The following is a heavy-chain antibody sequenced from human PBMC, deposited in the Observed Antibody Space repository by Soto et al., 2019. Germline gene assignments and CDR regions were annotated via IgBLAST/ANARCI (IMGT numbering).Heavy chain of an antibody. CDR2: ISYDGTEK. D-gene: IGHD1-26*01. Sequence: QVQLVESGGGVVQPGTSLRLSCAASGFPFSSYGMHWVRQAPGKGLEWVAVISYDGTEKYYADSVKGRFTISRDNSENTLYLQMTSLRAEDTALYYCAKVSIVGASRGYFDDWGQGTLVTVSS. CDR3: AKVSIVGASRGYFDD. J-gene: IGHJ4*02. CDR1: GFPFSSYG. V-gene: IGHV3-30*18.